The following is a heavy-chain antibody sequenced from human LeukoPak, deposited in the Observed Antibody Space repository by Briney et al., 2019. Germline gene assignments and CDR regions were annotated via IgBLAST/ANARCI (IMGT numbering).Heavy chain of an antibody. J-gene: IGHJ4*02. D-gene: IGHD1-26*01. Sequence: SETLPLPCTVSGGSIRRNSDFLGWVRQPPGKGLEWIGSIYYSGNTYYNPSLNSRVTISLDTSKNQYSLSLSSVTAADTAVYYCARLKVGSGGYYFQDFWGQGTLVTVSS. CDR1: GGSIRRNSDF. CDR3: ARLKVGSGGYYFQDF. V-gene: IGHV4-39*01. CDR2: IYYSGNT.